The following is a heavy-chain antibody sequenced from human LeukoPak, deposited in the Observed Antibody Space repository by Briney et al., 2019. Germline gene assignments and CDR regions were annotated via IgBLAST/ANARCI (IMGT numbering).Heavy chain of an antibody. V-gene: IGHV4-4*02. D-gene: IGHD3-9*01. J-gene: IGHJ4*02. CDR1: GSSISSSSW. CDR3: ARARIDWLLVFDY. CDR2: IYHSGST. Sequence: SGTLSLTCAVSGSSISSSSWWSWVRQPPGKGLEWIGEIYHSGSTNYNPSLKSRVTISADQSKNQFSLKLNSVTAADTAVYYCARARIDWLLVFDYWGQGTLVTVSS.